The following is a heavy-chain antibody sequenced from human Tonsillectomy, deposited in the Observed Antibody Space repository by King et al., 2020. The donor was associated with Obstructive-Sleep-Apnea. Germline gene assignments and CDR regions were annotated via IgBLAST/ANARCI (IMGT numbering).Heavy chain of an antibody. CDR1: GFTFSSYS. V-gene: IGHV3-48*04. J-gene: IGHJ4*02. Sequence: VQLVESGGGLVQPGGSLRLSCAASGFTFSSYSINWVRQAPGKGLEWVSYISSSSSNIYYAESVKGRFTISRDNAKNSLYLQMNSLRAEDTGVYYCARVYTSGWTPDYWGQGPLVTVSS. CDR2: ISSSSSNI. D-gene: IGHD6-19*01. CDR3: ARVYTSGWTPDY.